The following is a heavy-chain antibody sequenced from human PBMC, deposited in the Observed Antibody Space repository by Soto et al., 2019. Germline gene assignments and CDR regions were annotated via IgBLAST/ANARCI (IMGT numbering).Heavy chain of an antibody. J-gene: IGHJ4*02. CDR3: ARDSGSYYDRQPFDY. V-gene: IGHV4-39*07. D-gene: IGHD1-26*01. CDR1: VGSISSSSYY. Sequence: PSETLSLTCTVSVGSISSSSYYWGWIRQPPGKGLEWIGSIYYSGSTYYNPSLKSRVAISVDTSKNQFSLKLSSVTAADTAVYYCARDSGSYYDRQPFDYWGQGTLVTVSS. CDR2: IYYSGST.